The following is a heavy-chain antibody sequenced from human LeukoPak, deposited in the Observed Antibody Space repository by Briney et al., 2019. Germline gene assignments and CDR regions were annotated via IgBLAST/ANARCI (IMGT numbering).Heavy chain of an antibody. J-gene: IGHJ4*02. V-gene: IGHV3-23*01. Sequence: GGSLRVSCAASGCTFPHYAMGWVRQAPGKGLQWVSDLGDSGASTYYADPVKGRSTLSRDNSKKMLYLQMNILRADTAVLYYCTKGDSGSYPAYRRFDYWGQGTMVTVSS. CDR2: LGDSGAST. CDR3: TKGDSGSYPAYRRFDY. CDR1: GCTFPHYA. D-gene: IGHD1-26*01.